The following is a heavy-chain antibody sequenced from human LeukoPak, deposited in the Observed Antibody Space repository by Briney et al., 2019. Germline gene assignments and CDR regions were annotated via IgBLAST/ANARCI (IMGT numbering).Heavy chain of an antibody. J-gene: IGHJ3*02. CDR2: IYDTGST. D-gene: IGHD5-18*01. CDR3: ARVGDTAMADAFDI. V-gene: IGHV4-30-4*07. Sequence: PSETLSLTCAVSGGSITGGTYSWTWIRQPPGEGLEWIGYIYDTGSTYYNPSLKSRVTTSLDTSKNQFSLRLSSVTAPDTAMYYCARVGDTAMADAFDIWGQGTMVTVSS. CDR1: GGSITGGTYS.